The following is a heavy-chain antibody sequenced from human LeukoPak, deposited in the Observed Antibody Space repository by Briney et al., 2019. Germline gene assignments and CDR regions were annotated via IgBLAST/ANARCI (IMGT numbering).Heavy chain of an antibody. D-gene: IGHD2-2*01. CDR2: INPNSGGK. CDR1: GYAFTGYY. V-gene: IGHV1-2*02. CDR3: ARDLYCSSTSCYSLNYYYYYMDV. J-gene: IGHJ6*03. Sequence: GASVKVSCKASGYAFTGYYMHWVRQAPGQGVEWMGWINPNSGGKNYAQKFQGRVTMTRDTSISTAYMELSRLRSDDTAVYYCARDLYCSSTSCYSLNYYYYYMDVWGKGTTVTVSS.